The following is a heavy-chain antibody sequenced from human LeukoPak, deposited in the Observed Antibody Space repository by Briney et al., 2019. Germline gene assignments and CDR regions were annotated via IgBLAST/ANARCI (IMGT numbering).Heavy chain of an antibody. CDR3: AKDSDGGDIVVVPAAIMLGYYFDY. V-gene: IGHV3-30*02. Sequence: GGSLRLSCAASGFTFSSYGMHWVRQAPGKGLEWVAFIRYDGSNKYYADSVKGRFTISRDNSKNTLYLQMNSLRAEDTAVYYCAKDSDGGDIVVVPAAIMLGYYFDYWGQGTLVTVSS. J-gene: IGHJ4*02. CDR1: GFTFSSYG. D-gene: IGHD2-2*02. CDR2: IRYDGSNK.